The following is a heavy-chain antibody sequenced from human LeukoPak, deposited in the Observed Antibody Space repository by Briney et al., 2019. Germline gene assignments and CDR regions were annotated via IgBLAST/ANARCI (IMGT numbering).Heavy chain of an antibody. Sequence: SETLSLTCTVSGGSISSYYWSWIQQPAGKGLEWIGRIYTSGSTNYNPSLKSRVTMSVDTSKNQFSLKLSSVTAADTAVYYCASTSPAATLYYGMDVWGQGTTVTVSS. CDR1: GGSISSYY. J-gene: IGHJ6*02. V-gene: IGHV4-4*07. CDR2: IYTSGST. D-gene: IGHD2-2*01. CDR3: ASTSPAATLYYGMDV.